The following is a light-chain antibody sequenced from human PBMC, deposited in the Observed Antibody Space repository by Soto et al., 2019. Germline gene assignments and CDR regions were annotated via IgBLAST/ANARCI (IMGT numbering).Light chain of an antibody. V-gene: IGLV4-69*01. CDR1: SGHSTYT. CDR2: LKNDGSH. CDR3: QTWDTGIQV. Sequence: QPVLTQSPSASASPGASVKLTCTLSSGHSTYTIAWHQQHPGKGPRYLMRLKNDGSHTKGDGIPDRFSGSSFGAERYLTISRLQSEDEADYYCQTWDTGIQVFGAGTKVTVL. J-gene: IGLJ2*01.